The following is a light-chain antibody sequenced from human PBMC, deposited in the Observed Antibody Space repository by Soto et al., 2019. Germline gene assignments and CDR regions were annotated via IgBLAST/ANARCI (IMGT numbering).Light chain of an antibody. CDR1: SSDVGGYNS. CDR2: DVS. J-gene: IGLJ1*01. Sequence: QSVLTQPASVSGSPGQSITISCTGISSDVGGYNSVSWYQQHPGKASKLMIYDVSNRPSGVSNRFSGSKSGNTASLTISGLQAEDEADYYCSSYTSSSTLVFGTGTKLTVL. CDR3: SSYTSSSTLV. V-gene: IGLV2-14*01.